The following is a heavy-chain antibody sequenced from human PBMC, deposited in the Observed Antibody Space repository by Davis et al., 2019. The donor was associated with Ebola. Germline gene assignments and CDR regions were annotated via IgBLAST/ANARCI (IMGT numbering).Heavy chain of an antibody. D-gene: IGHD3-10*01. Sequence: PGGSLRLSCAASGFTFYRYEMNWVSQAPGKGLEWVSYISGSATSTFYADSVKGRFTISRDNARDSLYLQMDSLRVEDSALYYCARSGENGGNDSWGQGTLVTVSS. CDR1: GFTFYRYE. CDR2: ISGSATST. J-gene: IGHJ4*02. CDR3: ARSGENGGNDS. V-gene: IGHV3-48*03.